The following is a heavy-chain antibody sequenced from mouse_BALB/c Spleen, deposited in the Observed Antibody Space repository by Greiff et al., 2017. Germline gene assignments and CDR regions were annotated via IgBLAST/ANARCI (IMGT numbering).Heavy chain of an antibody. CDR2: ISSGGGST. D-gene: IGHD2-1*01. Sequence: EVKLVESGGGLVKPGGSLKLSCAASGFTFSSYDMSWVRQTPEKRLEWVAYISSGGGSTYYPDTVKGRFTISRDNAKNTLYLQMSSLKSEDTAMYYCARRGYGNYEELDYAMDYWGQGTSVTVSS. J-gene: IGHJ4*01. CDR3: ARRGYGNYEELDYAMDY. CDR1: GFTFSSYD. V-gene: IGHV5-12-1*01.